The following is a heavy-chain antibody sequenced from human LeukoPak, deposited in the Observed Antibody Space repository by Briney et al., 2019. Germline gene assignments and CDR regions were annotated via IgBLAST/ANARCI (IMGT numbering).Heavy chain of an antibody. Sequence: GGSLRLSCAASGFTFSSYAMSWVRQAPGKGLEWVSAISGSAGSTYYADSVKGRFTISRDNSKNTLNLQMNSLRAEDTAVYYCAKVGNKYYYDSSGYYSTLVWDYWGQGTPVTVSS. CDR1: GFTFSSYA. V-gene: IGHV3-23*01. J-gene: IGHJ4*02. CDR3: AKVGNKYYYDSSGYYSTLVWDY. D-gene: IGHD3-22*01. CDR2: ISGSAGST.